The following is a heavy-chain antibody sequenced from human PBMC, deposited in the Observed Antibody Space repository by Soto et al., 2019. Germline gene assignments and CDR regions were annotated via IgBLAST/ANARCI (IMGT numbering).Heavy chain of an antibody. CDR1: GFSLSTGGVG. CDR2: IYWDDDK. V-gene: IGHV2-5*02. Sequence: QITLKESGPTLVKPTQTLTLTCTFSGFSLSTGGVGVGWIRQPPGKALEWLALIYWDDDKRYSPSLKSRLTITKDTSKNQGVLTMTNMDPVDTGTYYGAHSRCGGDCLQSYSSHYYYGMDVWGQGTTVTVSS. CDR3: AHSRCGGDCLQSYSSHYYYGMDV. J-gene: IGHJ6*02. D-gene: IGHD2-21*02.